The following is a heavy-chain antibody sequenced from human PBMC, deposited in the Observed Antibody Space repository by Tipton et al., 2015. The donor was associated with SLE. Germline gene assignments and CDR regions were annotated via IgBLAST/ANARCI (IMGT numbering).Heavy chain of an antibody. Sequence: TLSLTCTVSGGSIGPYYWNWIRQPPGKPLEWIGYIHYGRTSSGRTNYNPSLKSRVSMSVDPSKMQFSLNLSSMTAADTALYFCARGVAERLGLDFWGQGSLVTVSS. CDR2: IHYGRTSSGRT. CDR3: ARGVAERLGLDF. CDR1: GGSIGPYY. D-gene: IGHD6-19*01. V-gene: IGHV4-59*01. J-gene: IGHJ4*02.